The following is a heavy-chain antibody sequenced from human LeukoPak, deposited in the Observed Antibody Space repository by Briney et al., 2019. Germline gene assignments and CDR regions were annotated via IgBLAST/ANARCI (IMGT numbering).Heavy chain of an antibody. Sequence: HSGGSLRLSCAASGFTVSSQYMIWVRQAPGKGLEWVSGIYGAGATSYPDSMKGRFTISRDNSKNTLSLQMNSLRVEDTAVYYCATSLTSPGAFDYWGRGTLVTVSS. V-gene: IGHV3-53*01. J-gene: IGHJ4*02. CDR3: ATSLTSPGAFDY. CDR1: GFTVSSQY. CDR2: IYGAGAT. D-gene: IGHD2-8*02.